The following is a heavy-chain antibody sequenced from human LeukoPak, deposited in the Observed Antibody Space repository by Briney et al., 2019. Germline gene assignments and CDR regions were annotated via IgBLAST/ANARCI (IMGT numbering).Heavy chain of an antibody. Sequence: GGSLRLSCAASGFTFSSYGMHWVRQAPGKGLEWVAVISYDGSNKYYADSVKGRFTISRDNSKNTLYLQMNSLRAEDTAVYYCAKDYKSGYNKGSVVGYWGQGTLVTVSS. D-gene: IGHD5-24*01. CDR3: AKDYKSGYNKGSVVGY. CDR1: GFTFSSYG. V-gene: IGHV3-30*18. J-gene: IGHJ4*02. CDR2: ISYDGSNK.